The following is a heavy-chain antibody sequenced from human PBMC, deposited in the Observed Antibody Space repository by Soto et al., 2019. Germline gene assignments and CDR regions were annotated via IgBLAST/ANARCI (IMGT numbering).Heavy chain of an antibody. CDR3: AREGRVPAAPLDY. Sequence: GGSLRLSCAASGFTFSSYWMSWVRQAPGKGLEWVANIKQDGSEKYYVDSVKGRFTISRDNAKNSLYLQMNSLRAEDTAVYYCAREGRVPAAPLDYWGQGTLVTVSS. J-gene: IGHJ4*02. CDR2: IKQDGSEK. D-gene: IGHD2-2*01. V-gene: IGHV3-7*01. CDR1: GFTFSSYW.